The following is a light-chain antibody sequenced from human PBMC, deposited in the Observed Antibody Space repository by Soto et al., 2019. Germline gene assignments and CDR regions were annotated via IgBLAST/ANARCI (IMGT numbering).Light chain of an antibody. CDR1: SSDVGDYNY. CDR3: SSYTSTNTLV. V-gene: IGLV2-14*03. CDR2: GVS. J-gene: IGLJ2*01. Sequence: SALTQPDSVSGSPGQSITISCTGTSSDVGDYNYVSWYQQHPGKAPKLIIYGVSNRPSGISNRFSGSKSGNTASLTISGLQAEDEAEYYCSSYTSTNTLVFGGGTKVTVL.